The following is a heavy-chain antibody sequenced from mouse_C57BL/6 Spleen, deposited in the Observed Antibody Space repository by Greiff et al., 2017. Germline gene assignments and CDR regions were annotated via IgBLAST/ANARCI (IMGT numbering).Heavy chain of an antibody. V-gene: IGHV10-1*01. CDR1: GFSFNTYA. CDR3: VRHGREEGYYAMDY. CDR2: IRSKSNNYAT. Sequence: EVQGVESGGGLVQPKGSLKLSCAASGFSFNTYAMNWVRQAPGKGLEWVARIRSKSNNYATYYADSVKDRFTISRDDSESMLYLQMNNLKTEDTAMYYCVRHGREEGYYAMDYWGQGTSVTVSS. J-gene: IGHJ4*01.